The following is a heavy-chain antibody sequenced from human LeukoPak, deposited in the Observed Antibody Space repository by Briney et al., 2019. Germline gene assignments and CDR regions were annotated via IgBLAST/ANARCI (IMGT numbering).Heavy chain of an antibody. D-gene: IGHD3-3*01. Sequence: RGSLRLSCAASGLTFNRNAMSWVRQAPGKGLEWVSSINGGGDTTYYADSVKGRFTMSRDNSKNTLYLQMNSLRAGDTAVYYCGKRAWFGDAPGGDSWGQGILVTVSS. CDR2: INGGGDTT. CDR1: GLTFNRNA. CDR3: GKRAWFGDAPGGDS. J-gene: IGHJ5*01. V-gene: IGHV3-23*01.